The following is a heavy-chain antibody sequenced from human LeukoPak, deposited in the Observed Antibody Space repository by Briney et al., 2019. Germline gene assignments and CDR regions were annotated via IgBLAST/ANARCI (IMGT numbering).Heavy chain of an antibody. J-gene: IGHJ4*02. V-gene: IGHV1-18*01. Sequence: ASVKVSCKASGYTFTSYGISWMRQAPGQGLEWMGWISAYNGNTNYAQKLQGRVTMTTDTSTSTAYMELRSLRSDDTAVYYCARDRITFGGVIGAFDYWGQGTLVTVSS. CDR3: ARDRITFGGVIGAFDY. CDR2: ISAYNGNT. D-gene: IGHD3-16*01. CDR1: GYTFTSYG.